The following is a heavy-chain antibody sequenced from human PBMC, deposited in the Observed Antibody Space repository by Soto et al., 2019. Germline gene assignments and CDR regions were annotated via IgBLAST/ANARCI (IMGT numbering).Heavy chain of an antibody. CDR1: EYTFSNYW. J-gene: IGHJ6*03. CDR2: IYPGDSDT. Sequence: EVQLVQSGAEVKKPGEYLKISCRGSEYTFSNYWIGWVRQMPGKGLEWMGIIYPGDSDTRYSPSFLGQVTISADRSNSTAYLQGSSLRASDTAMYYCARSFETLKGYYPNYHYYYMDVWGKGTTVTVSS. D-gene: IGHD2-15*01. V-gene: IGHV5-51*03. CDR3: ARSFETLKGYYPNYHYYYMDV.